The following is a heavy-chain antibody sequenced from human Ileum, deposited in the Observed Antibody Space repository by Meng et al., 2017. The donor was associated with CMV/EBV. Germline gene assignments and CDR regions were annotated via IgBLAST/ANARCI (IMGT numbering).Heavy chain of an antibody. J-gene: IGHJ5*02. Sequence: QLQQSRTGLVKPSETLPLTCTFSGGSISSYYWSWIRQPAGKGLEWIGRIYTSGSTNYNPSLKSRVTMSVDTSKNQFSLKLSSVTAADTAVYYCARYCSGGSCYSGRHNWFDPWGQGALVTVSS. V-gene: IGHV4-4*07. D-gene: IGHD2-15*01. CDR2: IYTSGST. CDR1: GGSISSYY. CDR3: ARYCSGGSCYSGRHNWFDP.